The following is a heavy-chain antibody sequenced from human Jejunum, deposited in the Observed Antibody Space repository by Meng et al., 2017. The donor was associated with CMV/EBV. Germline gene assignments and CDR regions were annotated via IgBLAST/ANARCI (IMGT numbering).Heavy chain of an antibody. J-gene: IGHJ6*02. CDR1: SYS. D-gene: IGHD3-3*01. CDR3: ARDSQRITIFGVDNYGMDV. CDR2: ISSSSSYI. V-gene: IGHV3-21*01. Sequence: SYSMNWVRQAPGNGLEWVSSISSSSSYIYYADSVKGRFTISRDNAKNSLYLQMNSLRAEDTAVYYCARDSQRITIFGVDNYGMDVWGQGTTVTVSS.